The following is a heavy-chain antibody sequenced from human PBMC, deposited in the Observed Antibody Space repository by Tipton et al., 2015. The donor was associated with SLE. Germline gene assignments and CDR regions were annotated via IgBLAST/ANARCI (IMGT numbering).Heavy chain of an antibody. CDR2: IFHNGNT. J-gene: IGHJ3*02. Sequence: TLSLTCTVSGASISSYYWSWIRQPPGKGLEWIGYIFHNGNTNYNPSLKSRVTISVDTSKNQFSLKLRSVTAADTAVYYCARESGVSDAFDIWGQGTMVTVSS. CDR1: GASISSYY. D-gene: IGHD2-8*01. V-gene: IGHV4-59*01. CDR3: ARESGVSDAFDI.